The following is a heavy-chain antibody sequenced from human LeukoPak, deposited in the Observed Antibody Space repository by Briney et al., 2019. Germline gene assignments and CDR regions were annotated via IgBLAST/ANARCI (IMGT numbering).Heavy chain of an antibody. V-gene: IGHV4-61*02. CDR3: ARGGGGRHFDY. Sequence: SETLSLTCTVSGGSISSGTYYWSWIRQPAEKGLEWIGRIYTSGSTNYNPSLKSRVTISVDTSKNQFSLKLSSVTAADTAVYYCARGGGGRHFDYWGQGTLVTVSS. D-gene: IGHD3-10*01. CDR2: IYTSGST. J-gene: IGHJ4*02. CDR1: GGSISSGTYY.